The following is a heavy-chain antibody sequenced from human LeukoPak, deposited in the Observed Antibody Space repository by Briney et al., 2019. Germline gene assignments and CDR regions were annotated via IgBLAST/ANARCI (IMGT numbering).Heavy chain of an antibody. Sequence: PSQTLSLTCTVSGGSISSGDYYWSWIRQPPGKGLEWIGYIYYSGSTYYNPSLKSRVTISVDTSKNQFSLKLSSVTAAYTAVYYCARDHLPYGMDVWGQGTTVTVSS. V-gene: IGHV4-30-4*01. J-gene: IGHJ6*02. CDR3: ARDHLPYGMDV. CDR2: IYYSGST. CDR1: GGSISSGDYY.